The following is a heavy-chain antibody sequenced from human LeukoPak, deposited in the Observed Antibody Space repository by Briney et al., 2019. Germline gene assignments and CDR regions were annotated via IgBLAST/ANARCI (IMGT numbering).Heavy chain of an antibody. CDR2: INTNTGNP. Sequence: ASVKVSCKASGYTFTSYAMNWVRQAPGQGLEWMGWINTNTGNPTYAQGFTGRFVFSLDTSVSTAYLQISSLKAEDTAVYYCASRIAVAGSDAFDIWGQGTMVTVSS. CDR3: ASRIAVAGSDAFDI. J-gene: IGHJ3*02. CDR1: GYTFTSYA. D-gene: IGHD6-19*01. V-gene: IGHV7-4-1*02.